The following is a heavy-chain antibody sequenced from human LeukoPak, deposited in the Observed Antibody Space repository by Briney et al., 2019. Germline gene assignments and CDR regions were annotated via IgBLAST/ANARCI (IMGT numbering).Heavy chain of an antibody. D-gene: IGHD1-26*01. Sequence: LSGGSLRLSCAASGFTFSSYEMNWVRQAPGKGLEWVSYISSSGSTIYYADSVKGRFTISRDNAKNSLYLQMNSLRAEDTAVYYCAGGSYYWYFDYWGQGTLVTVSS. CDR1: GFTFSSYE. V-gene: IGHV3-48*03. CDR2: ISSSGSTI. CDR3: AGGSYYWYFDY. J-gene: IGHJ4*02.